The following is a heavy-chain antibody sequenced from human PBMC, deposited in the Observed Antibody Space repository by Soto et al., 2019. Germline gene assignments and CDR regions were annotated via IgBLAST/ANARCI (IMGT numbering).Heavy chain of an antibody. V-gene: IGHV4-59*01. Sequence: SETLSLTCTVSGGSISSYYWSWIRQPPGKRLEWIGYIYYSGSTNYNPSLKSRVTISVDTSKNQLSLKLSSVTPADTAVYYCATGGGRFNYGMDVWGQGTTVTVSS. CDR3: ATGGGRFNYGMDV. J-gene: IGHJ6*02. CDR2: IYYSGST. D-gene: IGHD3-10*01. CDR1: GGSISSYY.